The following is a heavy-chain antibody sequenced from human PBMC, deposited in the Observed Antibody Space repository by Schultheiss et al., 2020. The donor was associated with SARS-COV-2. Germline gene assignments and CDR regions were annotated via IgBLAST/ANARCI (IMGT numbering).Heavy chain of an antibody. D-gene: IGHD6-6*01. CDR3: ASESYSSSSGGYYMDV. J-gene: IGHJ6*03. Sequence: SETLSLTCTVSGGPFSRNYWSWIRQPPGKGLQWIGYIYYSGDTKYNPSLKSRVTISVDTSKNQFSLKLRSVTAADTAVYYCASESYSSSSGGYYMDVWGKGTTVTVSS. CDR1: GGPFSRNY. CDR2: IYYSGDT. V-gene: IGHV4-59*01.